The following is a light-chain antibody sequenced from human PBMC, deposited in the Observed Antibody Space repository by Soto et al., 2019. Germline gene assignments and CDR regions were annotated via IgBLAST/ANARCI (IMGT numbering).Light chain of an antibody. J-gene: IGKJ5*01. CDR1: QSINRH. CDR2: LAS. CDR3: QQSAATPIT. V-gene: IGKV1-39*01. Sequence: DIEMTQSPSSLSASVGDRVTITCRSSQSINRHLKWYQQKPGKAANLLICLASSLQSGVPSRFSGSGSGTDFRLTISSVQPEDFATYYCQQSAATPITFGQGTRLEI.